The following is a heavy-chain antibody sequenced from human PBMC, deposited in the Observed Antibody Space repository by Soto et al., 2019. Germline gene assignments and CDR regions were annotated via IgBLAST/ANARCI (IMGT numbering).Heavy chain of an antibody. CDR2: ISSSSSYI. D-gene: IGHD3-22*01. Sequence: EVQLVESGGGLVKPGGSLRLSCAASGFTFSSYSMNWVRQAPGKGLEWVSSISSSSSYIYYADSVKGRFTISRDNAKNSLYLQMNRLRAEDTAVYYCARAPYYYDSSVYYGYWGQGTLVTVSS. J-gene: IGHJ4*02. CDR3: ARAPYYYDSSVYYGY. CDR1: GFTFSSYS. V-gene: IGHV3-21*01.